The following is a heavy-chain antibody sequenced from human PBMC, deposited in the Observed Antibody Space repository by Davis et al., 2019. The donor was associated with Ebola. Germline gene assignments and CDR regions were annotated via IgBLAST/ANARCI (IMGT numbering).Heavy chain of an antibody. CDR3: TSHEWELRPY. CDR2: IRSKANSYAT. CDR1: GFTFSGSA. D-gene: IGHD1-26*01. Sequence: GESLKISCAASGFTFSGSAMHWVRQASGKGLEWVGRIRSKANSYATAYAASVKGRFTISRDDSKNTAYLQMNSLKTEDTAVYYCTSHEWELRPYWGQGTLVTVSS. V-gene: IGHV3-73*01. J-gene: IGHJ4*02.